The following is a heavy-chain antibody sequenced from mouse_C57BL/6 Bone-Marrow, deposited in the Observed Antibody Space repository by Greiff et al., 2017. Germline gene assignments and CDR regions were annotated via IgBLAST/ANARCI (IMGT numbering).Heavy chain of an antibody. CDR2: IFPGSDST. Sequence: QVQLQQSGPERVKPGASVKISCKASGYTFTDYYINWVKQRPGQGLEWIGWIFPGSDSTYYNEKFKGKATLTVDKSSSTAYMLLSSLTSEDSAVYFCAKGGGLRRAWFAYWGQGTLVTVSA. V-gene: IGHV1-75*01. J-gene: IGHJ3*01. D-gene: IGHD2-4*01. CDR1: GYTFTDYY. CDR3: AKGGGLRRAWFAY.